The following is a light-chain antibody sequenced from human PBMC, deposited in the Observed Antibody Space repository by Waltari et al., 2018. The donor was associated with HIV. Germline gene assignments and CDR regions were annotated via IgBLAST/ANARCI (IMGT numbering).Light chain of an antibody. CDR3: CSYTSSDTWV. V-gene: IGLV2-14*03. CDR2: DVS. J-gene: IGLJ3*02. CDR1: VKDLGAYDY. Sequence: QSALTQPASVSGSPGQSVTVSCSGSVKDLGAYDYVSWFQQHPDKAPQLIIFDVSKRPAGISDRFSASKSGNTASLTISGLQPEDEADYFCCSYTSSDTWVFGGGTKVTVL.